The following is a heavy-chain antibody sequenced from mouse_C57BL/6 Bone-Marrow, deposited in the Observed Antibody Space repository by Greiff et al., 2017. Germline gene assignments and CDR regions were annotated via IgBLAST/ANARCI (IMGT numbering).Heavy chain of an antibody. D-gene: IGHD2-3*01. CDR2: IDPSDSYT. CDR1: GYTFTSYW. CDR3: ARRLLRVAWFAY. V-gene: IGHV1-50*01. Sequence: VQLQQPGAELVKPGASVKLSCKASGYTFTSYWMQWVKQRPGQGLEWIGEIDPSDSYTNYNQKFKGKATLTVDTSSSTAYMQLSSLTSEDSAVYYCARRLLRVAWFAYWGQGTLVTVSA. J-gene: IGHJ3*01.